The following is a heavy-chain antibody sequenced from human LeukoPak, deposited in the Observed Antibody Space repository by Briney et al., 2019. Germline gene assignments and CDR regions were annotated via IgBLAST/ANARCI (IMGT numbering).Heavy chain of an antibody. CDR1: GFTFSSYW. D-gene: IGHD4-17*01. J-gene: IGHJ4*02. V-gene: IGHV3-74*01. CDR3: ARDSTDYGDYGY. CDR2: IDSDGSST. Sequence: GGSLRLSCAASGFTFSSYWMHWVRQAPGKGLVWVSRIDSDGSSTNYADSVKGRFTISRDNAKNTLYLQMNSLRAEDTAVYYCARDSTDYGDYGYWGLGTLVTVSS.